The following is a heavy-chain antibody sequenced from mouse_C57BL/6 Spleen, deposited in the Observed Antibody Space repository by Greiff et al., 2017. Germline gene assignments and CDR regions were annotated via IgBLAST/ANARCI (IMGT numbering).Heavy chain of an antibody. CDR3: ARSGYGNYGGVFDY. Sequence: QVQLKESGAELVRPGASVKLSCKASGYTFTDYYINWVKQRPGQGLEWIARIYPGSGNTYYNEKFKGKATLTAEKSSSTAYMQLSSLTSEDSAVYFCARSGYGNYGGVFDYWGQGTTLTVSS. V-gene: IGHV1-76*01. CDR2: IYPGSGNT. J-gene: IGHJ2*01. D-gene: IGHD2-1*01. CDR1: GYTFTDYY.